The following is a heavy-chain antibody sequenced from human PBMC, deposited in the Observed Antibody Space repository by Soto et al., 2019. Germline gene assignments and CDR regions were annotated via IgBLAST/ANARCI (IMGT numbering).Heavy chain of an antibody. CDR1: GGSISSGDYY. Sequence: QVQLQESGPGLVKPSQTLSLTCTVSGGSISSGDYYWSWIRQPPGKGLEWIGYIYYSGSTYYNPSLKSRVTISVDTSKNQFSLKLSSVTAADTAVYYCARDAGYSSSPRPYYYYYGMDVWGQGTTVTVSS. D-gene: IGHD6-6*01. CDR2: IYYSGST. V-gene: IGHV4-30-4*01. J-gene: IGHJ6*02. CDR3: ARDAGYSSSPRPYYYYYGMDV.